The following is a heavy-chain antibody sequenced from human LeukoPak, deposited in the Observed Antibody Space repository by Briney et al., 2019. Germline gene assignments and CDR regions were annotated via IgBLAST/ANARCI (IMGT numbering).Heavy chain of an antibody. Sequence: GGSLRLSCAASGFTFDDYTMHWVRQAPGKGLEWVSAISGSGGSTYYADSVKGRFTISRDNSKNTLYLQMNSLRAEDTAVYYCAKAMNSGSYTGIDYWGQGTLVTVS. D-gene: IGHD1-26*01. CDR2: ISGSGGST. J-gene: IGHJ4*02. CDR3: AKAMNSGSYTGIDY. V-gene: IGHV3-23*01. CDR1: GFTFDDYT.